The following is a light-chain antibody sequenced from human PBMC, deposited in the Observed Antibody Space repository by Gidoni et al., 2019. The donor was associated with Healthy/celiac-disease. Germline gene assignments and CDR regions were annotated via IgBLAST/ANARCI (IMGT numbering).Light chain of an antibody. CDR1: QIVSSN. V-gene: IGKV3-15*01. Sequence: EIVMTQSPATLSVSPGERATLSCRASQIVSSNLAWYQQKPGHAPRLLIYGSSTMATGIPARFSGSGSGTEFTLTISSLQSEDFAVYYCQQYNNWPLLTFGGGTKVEIK. CDR2: GSS. J-gene: IGKJ4*01. CDR3: QQYNNWPLLT.